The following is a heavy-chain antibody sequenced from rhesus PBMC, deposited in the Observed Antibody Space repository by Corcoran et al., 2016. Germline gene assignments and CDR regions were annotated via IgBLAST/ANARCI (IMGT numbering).Heavy chain of an antibody. CDR1: GGSISSSNW. CDR3: ARHKGSYNSLDV. CDR2: IYSNSEST. V-gene: IGHV4S12*01. D-gene: IGHD4-11*01. J-gene: IGHJ5-2*02. Sequence: QVQLQESGPGLVKPSETLSLTCAVSGGSISSSNWWSWIRQPPGKGLGWIGGIYSNSESTNYTPSLKSRVTISKDTSKNQFSLKLSSVTAADTAVYYCARHKGSYNSLDVWGRGVLVTVSS.